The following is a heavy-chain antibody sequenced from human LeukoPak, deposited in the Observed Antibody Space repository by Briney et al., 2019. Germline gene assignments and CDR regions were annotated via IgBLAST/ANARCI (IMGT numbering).Heavy chain of an antibody. CDR3: ARFGSGSYYAIDY. D-gene: IGHD3-10*01. J-gene: IGHJ4*02. CDR2: ISSSSSYI. Sequence: PGGSLRLSCAASGFTFSSYSMNWVRQAPGKGLEWVSSISSSSSYIYYADSVKGRFTISRDNAKNSLYLQMNSLRAEDTAVYYCARFGSGSYYAIDYWGQGTLVTVSS. V-gene: IGHV3-21*01. CDR1: GFTFSSYS.